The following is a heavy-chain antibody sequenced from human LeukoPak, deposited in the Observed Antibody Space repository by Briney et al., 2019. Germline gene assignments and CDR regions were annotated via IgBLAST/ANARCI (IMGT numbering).Heavy chain of an antibody. CDR3: ARDEYYYDSSGYWFDL. CDR2: ISSSGSTI. Sequence: PGGSLRLSCAASGFTFSSYEMNWVRQAPGKGLEWVAYISSSGSTIDYADSVKGRCTISRDNAKNSLHLQMNSLRAEDTAVYYCARDEYYYDSSGYWFDLWGRGTLVTVSS. V-gene: IGHV3-48*03. J-gene: IGHJ2*01. CDR1: GFTFSSYE. D-gene: IGHD3-22*01.